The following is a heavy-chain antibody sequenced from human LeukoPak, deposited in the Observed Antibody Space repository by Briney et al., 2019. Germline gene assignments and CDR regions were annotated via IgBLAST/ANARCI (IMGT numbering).Heavy chain of an antibody. CDR2: ISSSSSYI. CDR1: GFTFSSYS. Sequence: GGSLRLSCAASGFTFSSYSMNWVRQAPGKGLEWVSSISSSSSYIYYADSVKGRFTISRDNAKNSLYLQMSSLRAEDTAVYYCARPYDFWSGYDNTNFDYWGQGTLVTVSS. V-gene: IGHV3-21*01. CDR3: ARPYDFWSGYDNTNFDY. D-gene: IGHD3-3*01. J-gene: IGHJ4*02.